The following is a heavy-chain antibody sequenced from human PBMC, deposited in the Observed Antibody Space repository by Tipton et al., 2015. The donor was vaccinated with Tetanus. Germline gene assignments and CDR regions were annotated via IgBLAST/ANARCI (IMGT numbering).Heavy chain of an antibody. J-gene: IGHJ4*02. Sequence: TLSLTCTVSGGSVSSGAHLWNWIRQSPGKGLEWIGYIDYSGSTNYNPSLKSRVTISIDTSKKQFSLNLSSVTAADTAVYFCARCPYGGVSGTLYYWGQGILVTVSS. CDR1: GGSVSSGAHL. CDR3: ARCPYGGVSGTLYY. D-gene: IGHD4-23*01. CDR2: IDYSGST. V-gene: IGHV4-61*08.